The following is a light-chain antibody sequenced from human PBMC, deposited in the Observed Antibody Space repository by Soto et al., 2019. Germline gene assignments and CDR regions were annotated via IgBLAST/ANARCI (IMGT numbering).Light chain of an antibody. CDR2: GAS. J-gene: IGKJ4*01. V-gene: IGKV3-20*01. CDR1: QSVSSDY. Sequence: EIVLTQSPGTLSLSPGERATLSCRASQSVSSDYLAWYQQKPGQAPRLLIYGASIRATGIPDRFSGSGSGTDFTLTISRLEPEDFAVYYCQQYGSSPRGTFGGGTKVDIK. CDR3: QQYGSSPRGT.